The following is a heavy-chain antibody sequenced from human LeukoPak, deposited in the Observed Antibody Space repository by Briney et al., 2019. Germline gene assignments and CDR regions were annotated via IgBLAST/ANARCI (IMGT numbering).Heavy chain of an antibody. J-gene: IGHJ4*02. D-gene: IGHD6-13*01. CDR3: ARPGIAAAGTVGFDY. Sequence: GASVKVSCKASGYTFTGYYMHWVRQAPGQGLEWMGWINPNSGGTNYAQKLQGRVTMTTDTSTSTAYMELRSLRSDDTAVYYCARPGIAAAGTVGFDYWGQGTLVTVSS. CDR2: INPNSGGT. CDR1: GYTFTGYY. V-gene: IGHV1-2*02.